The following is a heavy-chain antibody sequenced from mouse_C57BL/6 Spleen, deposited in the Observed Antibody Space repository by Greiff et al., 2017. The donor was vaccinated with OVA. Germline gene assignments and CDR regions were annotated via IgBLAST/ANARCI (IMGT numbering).Heavy chain of an antibody. Sequence: VQLKQPGTELVKPGASVKLSCKASGYTFTSYWMHWVKQRPGQGLEWIGNINPSNGGTNYNEKFKSKATLTVDKSSSTAYMQLSSLTSEDSAVYYCAREGGYLYYFDYWGQGTTLTVSS. V-gene: IGHV1-53*01. CDR3: AREGGYLYYFDY. D-gene: IGHD1-1*01. CDR2: INPSNGGT. CDR1: GYTFTSYW. J-gene: IGHJ2*01.